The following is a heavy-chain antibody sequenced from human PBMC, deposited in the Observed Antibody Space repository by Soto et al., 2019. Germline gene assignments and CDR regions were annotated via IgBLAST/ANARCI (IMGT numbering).Heavy chain of an antibody. CDR2: ISYDGSNK. CDR3: AKIPGIAAAGNDY. J-gene: IGHJ4*02. CDR1: GITFSSYG. V-gene: IGHV3-30*18. D-gene: IGHD6-13*01. Sequence: QVQLVESGGGVVQPGRSLRLSCAASGITFSSYGMHWVRQAPGKGLEWVAVISYDGSNKYYADSVKGRFTISRDNSKNTLYLQMNSLRAEGTAVYYCAKIPGIAAAGNDYWGQGTLVTVSS.